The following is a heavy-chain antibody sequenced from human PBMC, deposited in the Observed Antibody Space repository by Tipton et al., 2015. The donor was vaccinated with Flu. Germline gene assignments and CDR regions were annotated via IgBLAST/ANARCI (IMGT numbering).Heavy chain of an antibody. CDR2: IYTSGST. Sequence: TLSLTCTVSGGSISSYYWSWIRQPAGKGLEWIGRIYTSGSTNDNPSLKSRVTMSVDTSKNQFSLKLSSVTAADTAVYYCARGGTNYYDILTGEGWYFDYWGQGTLVTVSS. CDR3: ARGGTNYYDILTGEGWYFDY. CDR1: GGSISSYY. J-gene: IGHJ4*02. D-gene: IGHD3-9*01. V-gene: IGHV4-4*07.